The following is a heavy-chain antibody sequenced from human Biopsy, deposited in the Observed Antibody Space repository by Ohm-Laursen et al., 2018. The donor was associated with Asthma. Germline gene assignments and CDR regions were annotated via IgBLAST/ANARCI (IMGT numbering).Heavy chain of an antibody. CDR3: ARKAGSCISRTCYSLDF. CDR2: INSVFGTT. CDR1: GGTFNTYV. Sequence: EASVKVSCKSLGGTFNTYVIGWGRQAPGQGLEWMGGINSVFGTTTYPQKFQDRVTITADDSTSTDYMELSSLRSEDTAVYYCARKAGSCISRTCYSLDFWGQGTLVTVSS. V-gene: IGHV1-69*13. J-gene: IGHJ4*02. D-gene: IGHD2-2*01.